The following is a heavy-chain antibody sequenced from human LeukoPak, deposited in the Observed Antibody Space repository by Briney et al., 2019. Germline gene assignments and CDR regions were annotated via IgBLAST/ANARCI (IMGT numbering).Heavy chain of an antibody. J-gene: IGHJ2*01. Sequence: PSETLSLTCTVSGGFISSYYWSWIRQPPGKGLEWIGYIYYSRTTEYNPSLKSRVTISADTSKNQFSLKLNSVTAADTAVYYCVRRQWELQYFDLRGRGTLVAVSS. CDR2: IYYSRTT. D-gene: IGHD1-26*01. CDR3: VRRQWELQYFDL. V-gene: IGHV4-59*01. CDR1: GGFISSYY.